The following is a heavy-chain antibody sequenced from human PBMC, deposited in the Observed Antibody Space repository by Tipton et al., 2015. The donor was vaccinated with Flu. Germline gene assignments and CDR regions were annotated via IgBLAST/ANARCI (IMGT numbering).Heavy chain of an antibody. J-gene: IGHJ6*02. CDR2: IYYSGST. D-gene: IGHD3-22*01. Sequence: TLSLTCTVSGYSISSGYYWGWIRQPPGKGLEWIGSIYYSGSTYYNPSLKSRVTISVDTSKNQFSPKLSSVTAADTAVYYCARDGYYDSSGYPYYYYYGMDVWGQGTTVTVSS. CDR1: GYSISSGYY. V-gene: IGHV4-38-2*02. CDR3: ARDGYYDSSGYPYYYYYGMDV.